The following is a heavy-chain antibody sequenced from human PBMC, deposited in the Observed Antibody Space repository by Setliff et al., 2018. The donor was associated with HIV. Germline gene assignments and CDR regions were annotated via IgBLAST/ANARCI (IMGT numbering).Heavy chain of an antibody. CDR1: GDSINTHY. Sequence: SETLSLTCTVSGDSINTHYWSWIRQAPGKGLEWIGCISHSGNTNFNPSLNSRVTISVDTSKNQFSLRLTSVTAADTAIYYCARGTVGAGTSFPWGRGILVTVSS. J-gene: IGHJ5*02. CDR3: ARGTVGAGTSFP. D-gene: IGHD1-26*01. CDR2: ISHSGNT. V-gene: IGHV4-59*11.